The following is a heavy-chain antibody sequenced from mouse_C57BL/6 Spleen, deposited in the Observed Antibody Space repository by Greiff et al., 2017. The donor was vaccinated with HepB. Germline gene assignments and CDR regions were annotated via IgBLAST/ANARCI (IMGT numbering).Heavy chain of an antibody. Sequence: EVHLVESGGGLVKPGGSLKLSCAASGFTFSSYAMSWVRQTPEKRLEWVATISDGGSYTYYPDNVKGRFTISRDNAKNNLYLQMSHLKSEDTAMYYCARGGYDPYWYFDVWGTGTTVTVSS. D-gene: IGHD2-2*01. J-gene: IGHJ1*03. CDR1: GFTFSSYA. CDR3: ARGGYDPYWYFDV. CDR2: ISDGGSYT. V-gene: IGHV5-4*01.